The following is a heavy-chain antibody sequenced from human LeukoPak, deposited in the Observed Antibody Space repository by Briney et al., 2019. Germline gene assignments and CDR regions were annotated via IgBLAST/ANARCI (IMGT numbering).Heavy chain of an antibody. D-gene: IGHD1-26*01. V-gene: IGHV3-23*01. CDR2: ISGSGGST. J-gene: IGHJ4*02. Sequence: GGSLRLSCAASGFTFSGYAMSWGRQAPGKGLEWGSAISGSGGSTYYADSVKGRFTISRDNSKNTLYLQMNSLRAEDTVVYYCAKDLIPSRYSGTKRGFDYWGQGTLVTVSS. CDR1: GFTFSGYA. CDR3: AKDLIPSRYSGTKRGFDY.